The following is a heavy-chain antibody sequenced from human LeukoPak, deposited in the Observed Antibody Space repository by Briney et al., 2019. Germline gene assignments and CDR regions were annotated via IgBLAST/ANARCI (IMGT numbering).Heavy chain of an antibody. Sequence: SETLSLICTVSGGSISSYYWSWIRQPPGKGLEWIGYIYYSGSTNYNPSLKSRVTISVDTSKNQFSLKLSSVTAADTAVYYCARQTYYYDSSGYTAPAAFDIWGQGTMVTVSS. CDR1: GGSISSYY. V-gene: IGHV4-59*01. CDR3: ARQTYYYDSSGYTAPAAFDI. D-gene: IGHD3-22*01. CDR2: IYYSGST. J-gene: IGHJ3*02.